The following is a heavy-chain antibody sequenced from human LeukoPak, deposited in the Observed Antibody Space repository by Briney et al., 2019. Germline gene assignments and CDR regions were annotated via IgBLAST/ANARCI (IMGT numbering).Heavy chain of an antibody. J-gene: IGHJ4*02. CDR2: IYYTGST. D-gene: IGHD3-3*01. V-gene: IGHV4-59*02. Sequence: SETLSLTCNVSGGSVSDYYLSWIRQSPGKGLDWIGYIYYTGSTGQNPSLKSRVTISLETSKNQFSLQLRSVTAADTALYYCAMTYDFWTGSFEYWGQGTLVTVSS. CDR3: AMTYDFWTGSFEY. CDR1: GGSVSDYY.